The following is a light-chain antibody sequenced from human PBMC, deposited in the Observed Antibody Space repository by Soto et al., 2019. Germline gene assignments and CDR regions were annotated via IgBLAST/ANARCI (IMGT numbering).Light chain of an antibody. CDR3: EEWDDSFNAYG. J-gene: IGLJ1*01. Sequence: QSVLTQPPSASGTPGQRVTISCPGGSSNIGTNAVNWYQQLPGTAPKLLIYNNNQRPSGVPDRFSGSKSGTSASLAISGLQSEDEVYYYCEEWDDSFNAYGLGTEIKVTV. CDR1: SSNIGTNA. CDR2: NNN. V-gene: IGLV1-44*01.